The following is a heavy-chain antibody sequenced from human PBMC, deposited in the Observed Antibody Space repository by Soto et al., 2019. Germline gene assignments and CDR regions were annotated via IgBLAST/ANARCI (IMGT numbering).Heavy chain of an antibody. CDR2: ISGSGGST. D-gene: IGHD6-13*01. Sequence: GGSLRLSCAASGFTFSSYAMSWARQAPGKGLEWVSAISGSGGSTYYADSVKGRFTISRDNSKNTLYLQMNSLRAEDTAVYYCEKCRIADAHTRSDDAFDIWGQGTMVTVSS. CDR3: EKCRIADAHTRSDDAFDI. CDR1: GFTFSSYA. V-gene: IGHV3-23*01. J-gene: IGHJ3*02.